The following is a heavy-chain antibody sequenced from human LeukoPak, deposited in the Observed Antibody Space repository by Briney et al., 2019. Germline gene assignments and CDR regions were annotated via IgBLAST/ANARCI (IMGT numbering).Heavy chain of an antibody. D-gene: IGHD5-24*01. CDR3: ARGRRDGYNYVNY. CDR1: GFTFSDYY. J-gene: IGHJ4*02. V-gene: IGHV3-11*01. CDR2: ISSSGSSI. Sequence: GGSLRLSCAASGFTFSDYYMNWIRQAPGKGLEWVSYISSSGSSIYYADSVSGRFTISRDNAKNSLYLQMNSLRAEDTAVYYCARGRRDGYNYVNYWGQGTLVTVSS.